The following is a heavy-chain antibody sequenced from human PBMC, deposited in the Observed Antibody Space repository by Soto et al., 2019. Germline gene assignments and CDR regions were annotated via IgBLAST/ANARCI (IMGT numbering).Heavy chain of an antibody. CDR1: GFTFSSYG. D-gene: IGHD1-1*01. Sequence: QVQLVESGGGVVQPGRSLRLSCAASGFTFSSYGMHWVRQAPGKGLEWVAVISYDGSNKYYADSVKGRFTISRDNSKNALYLQMNSLRAEDTAVYYCAQDERLDYYFDYWGQGTLVTVSS. CDR2: ISYDGSNK. CDR3: AQDERLDYYFDY. V-gene: IGHV3-30*18. J-gene: IGHJ4*02.